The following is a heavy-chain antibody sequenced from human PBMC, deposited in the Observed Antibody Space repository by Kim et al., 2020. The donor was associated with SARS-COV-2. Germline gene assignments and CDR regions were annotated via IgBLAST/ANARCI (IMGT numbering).Heavy chain of an antibody. Sequence: SETLSLTCTVSGGSISSGGYYWSWIRQHPGKGLEWIGYIYYSGSTYYNPSLKSRVTISVDTSKNQFSLKLSSVTAADTAVYYCARGDPWGYQNGMDVWGQGTTVTVSS. CDR2: IYYSGST. V-gene: IGHV4-31*03. CDR3: ARGDPWGYQNGMDV. CDR1: GGSISSGGYY. J-gene: IGHJ6*02. D-gene: IGHD3-16*01.